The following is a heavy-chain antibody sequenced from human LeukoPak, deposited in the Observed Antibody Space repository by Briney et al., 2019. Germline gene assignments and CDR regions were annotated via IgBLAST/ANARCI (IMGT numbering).Heavy chain of an antibody. D-gene: IGHD3-22*01. CDR3: ARDRAAYYYDSSGNYDY. Sequence: GSSVKVSCKASGGTFSSYAISWVRQAPGQGLEWMGGIIPIFGTANYAQKFQGRVTITADESTSTAYMELRSLRSDDTAVYYCARDRAAYYYDSSGNYDYWGQGTLVTVSS. CDR1: GGTFSSYA. J-gene: IGHJ4*02. CDR2: IIPIFGTA. V-gene: IGHV1-69*01.